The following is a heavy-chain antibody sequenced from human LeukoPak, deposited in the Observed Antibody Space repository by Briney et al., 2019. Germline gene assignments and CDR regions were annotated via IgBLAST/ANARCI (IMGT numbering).Heavy chain of an antibody. D-gene: IGHD3-10*01. CDR3: ARGYAYGSGSYYYYYYYYMDV. CDR1: GGSFSGHY. Sequence: SETLSLTCAVYGGSFSGHYWSWIRQPPGKGLEWIGEINHSGSTNYNPSLKSRVTISVDTSKNQFSLKLSSVTAADTAVYYCARGYAYGSGSYYYYYYYYMDVWGKGTTVTVSS. CDR2: INHSGST. J-gene: IGHJ6*03. V-gene: IGHV4-34*01.